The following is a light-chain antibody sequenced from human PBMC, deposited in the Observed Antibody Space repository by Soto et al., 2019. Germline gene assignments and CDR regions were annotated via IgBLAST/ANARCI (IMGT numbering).Light chain of an antibody. V-gene: IGLV2-14*01. CDR3: SSYTTSSTYV. CDR1: SNDVGGYNY. Sequence: QSALTQPASVSGSPGQSITISCTGTSNDVGGYNYVSWYQQHLGKAPKLMIYEVSNRPSGISNRFSGSKSGNAASLTISGLRAEDEADYYCSSYTTSSTYVFGTGTKLTVL. J-gene: IGLJ1*01. CDR2: EVS.